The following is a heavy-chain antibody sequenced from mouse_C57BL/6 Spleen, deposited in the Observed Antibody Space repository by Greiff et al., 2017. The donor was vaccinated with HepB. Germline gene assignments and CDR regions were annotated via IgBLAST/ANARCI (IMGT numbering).Heavy chain of an antibody. V-gene: IGHV2-5*01. CDR1: GFSLTSYG. CDR2: IWRGGST. CDR3: AKNLDYSNYWYFDV. Sequence: QVQLQQSGPGLVQPSQSLSITCTVSGFSLTSYGVHWVRQSPGKGLEWLGVIWRGGSTDYNAAFMSRLSITKDNSKSQVFFKMNSLQADDTAIYYCAKNLDYSNYWYFDVWGTGTTVTVSS. D-gene: IGHD2-5*01. J-gene: IGHJ1*03.